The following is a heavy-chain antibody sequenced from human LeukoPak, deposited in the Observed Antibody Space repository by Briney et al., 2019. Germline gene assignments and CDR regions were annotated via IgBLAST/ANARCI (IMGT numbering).Heavy chain of an antibody. CDR3: ARTALSSGWYGVYYYYMDV. J-gene: IGHJ6*03. CDR1: GYTFTSYD. CDR2: MNPNSGNT. D-gene: IGHD6-19*01. Sequence: ASVKVSCKASGYTFTSYDINWVRQANGQGLEWMGWMNPNSGNTGYAQKFQGRVTMTRNTSISTAYMELSSLRSEDTAVYYCARTALSSGWYGVYYYYMDVWGKGTTVTVSS. V-gene: IGHV1-8*01.